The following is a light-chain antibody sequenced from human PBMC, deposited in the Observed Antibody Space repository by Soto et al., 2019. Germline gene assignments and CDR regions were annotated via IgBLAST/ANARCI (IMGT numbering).Light chain of an antibody. CDR3: QQYNDNWT. CDR2: KAS. V-gene: IGKV1-5*03. Sequence: DIQMTQSPSTLSASLGDRVTITCRASQSISSWSAWYQQKPGTAPKLLIYKASTLQSGVPSRLSGSGSGTEFTLTISSLQPDDSATYYCQQYNDNWTFGQGTKVDIK. CDR1: QSISSW. J-gene: IGKJ1*01.